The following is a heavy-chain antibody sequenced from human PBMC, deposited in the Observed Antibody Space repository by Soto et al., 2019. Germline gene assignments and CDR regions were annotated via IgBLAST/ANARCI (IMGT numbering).Heavy chain of an antibody. CDR3: ARSVYYYVFAS. CDR2: MYSVGST. V-gene: IGHV3-53*04. Sequence: EVQLVESGGGLVQPVGSLRLSCAASGFNVSSNYMSWVRQAPGKGPEWVSIMYSVGSTYYADSVNGRFTISRHSSKNTLSLQLNSLRAEDTAVYYCARSVYYYVFASWGQGTQVTVSS. D-gene: IGHD3-22*01. CDR1: GFNVSSNY. J-gene: IGHJ4*02.